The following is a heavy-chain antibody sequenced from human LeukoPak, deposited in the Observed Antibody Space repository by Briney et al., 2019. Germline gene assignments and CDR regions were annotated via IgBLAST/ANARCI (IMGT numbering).Heavy chain of an antibody. D-gene: IGHD5-12*01. J-gene: IGHJ6*02. CDR2: IYYSGST. Sequence: SETLSLTCTVSGGSISSYYWSWIRQPPGKGLEWIGYIYYSGSTNYNPSLKSRVTISVDTSKNQFSLKLSSVTAADTAVYYCARDRGYGRSYYYGMDVWGQGTTVTVSS. V-gene: IGHV4-59*01. CDR1: GGSISSYY. CDR3: ARDRGYGRSYYYGMDV.